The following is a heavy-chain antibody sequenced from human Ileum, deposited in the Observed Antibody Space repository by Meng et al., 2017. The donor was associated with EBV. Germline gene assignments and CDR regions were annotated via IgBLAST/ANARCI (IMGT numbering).Heavy chain of an antibody. V-gene: IGHV1-18*01. CDR1: GYTFSNNG. CDR3: ARAGNGGSYYFTY. Sequence: QSQLVQSVAEVKKPGDSVKVSCKASGYTFSNNGISWLRQAPGQGLEWMGWISAYNGNTNYAQNLQGRVTMTTDTSTGTAYMEVRSLRSDDTAVYYCARAGNGGSYYFTYWGQGTLVTVSS. D-gene: IGHD1-26*01. CDR2: ISAYNGNT. J-gene: IGHJ4*02.